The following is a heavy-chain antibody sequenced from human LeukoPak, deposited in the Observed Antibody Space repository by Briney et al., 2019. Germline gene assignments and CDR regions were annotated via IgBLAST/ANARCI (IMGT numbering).Heavy chain of an antibody. D-gene: IGHD2-2*03. CDR3: ARGGYCDSTSCRAGYYYYYYMDV. CDR2: IYYSGST. V-gene: IGHV4-59*01. J-gene: IGHJ6*03. CDR1: GGSISSYY. Sequence: SETLSLTCTVSGGSISSYYWSWIRQPPGKGLEWIGYIYYSGSTNYNPSLKSRVTISVDTSKNQFSLKLRSVTAADTAVYYCARGGYCDSTSCRAGYYYYYYMDVWGKGTTVTISS.